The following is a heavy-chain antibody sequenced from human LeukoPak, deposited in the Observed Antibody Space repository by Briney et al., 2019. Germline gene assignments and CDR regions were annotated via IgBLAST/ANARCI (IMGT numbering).Heavy chain of an antibody. CDR2: IYPGDSDT. J-gene: IGHJ4*02. V-gene: IGHV5-51*01. Sequence: GASLKISYKGSGSSFTSYWIGWVRPMPGKGVEWMGIIYPGDSDTRYSPSFQGQVTISADKSISTAYLQWSSLKASDTAMYYCARTNVLRFLEWFFDYWGQGTLVTVSS. CDR1: GSSFTSYW. D-gene: IGHD3-3*01. CDR3: ARTNVLRFLEWFFDY.